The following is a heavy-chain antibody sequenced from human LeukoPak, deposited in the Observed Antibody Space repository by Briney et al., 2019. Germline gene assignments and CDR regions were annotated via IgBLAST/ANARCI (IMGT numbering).Heavy chain of an antibody. V-gene: IGHV3-48*01. CDR1: GFTFSAYS. Sequence: GGSLRLSCAASGFTFSAYSLRWVRQAPGKGLEWLSYISSTGSTIYYAGSVKGRFTISRNNAKNSLYLQMNSLRAEDTAVYYCVGSKAPFFYFDYWGQGILVTVSS. J-gene: IGHJ4*02. CDR3: VGSKAPFFYFDY. D-gene: IGHD2/OR15-2a*01. CDR2: ISSTGSTI.